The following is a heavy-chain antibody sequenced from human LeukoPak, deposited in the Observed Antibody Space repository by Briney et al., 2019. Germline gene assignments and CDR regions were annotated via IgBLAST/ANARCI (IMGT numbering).Heavy chain of an antibody. V-gene: IGHV4-59*01. D-gene: IGHD6-19*01. Sequence: PSETLSLTCTVSGGSISSYYWSWIRQPPGKGLEWIGYIYYSGSTNYNPSLKSRVTISVDTSKNQFSLKLSSVTAADTAVYYCATVAVAGTSFDYWGQGTLVTVSS. CDR1: GGSISSYY. CDR2: IYYSGST. J-gene: IGHJ4*02. CDR3: ATVAVAGTSFDY.